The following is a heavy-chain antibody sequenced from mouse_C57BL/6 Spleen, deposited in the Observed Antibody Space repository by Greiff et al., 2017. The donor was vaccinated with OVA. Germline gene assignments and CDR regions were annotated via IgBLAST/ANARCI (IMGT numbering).Heavy chain of an antibody. CDR1: GFTFNTYA. J-gene: IGHJ4*01. D-gene: IGHD2-3*01. Sequence: EVQLQQSGGGLVQPKGSLKLSCAASGFTFNTYAMHWVRQAPGKGLEWVARIRSKSSNYATYYADSVKDRFTISRDDSQSMLYLQMNNLKTEDTAMYYCVRLSGWLLRGDYYAMDYWGQGTSVTVSS. CDR3: VRLSGWLLRGDYYAMDY. V-gene: IGHV10-3*01. CDR2: IRSKSSNYAT.